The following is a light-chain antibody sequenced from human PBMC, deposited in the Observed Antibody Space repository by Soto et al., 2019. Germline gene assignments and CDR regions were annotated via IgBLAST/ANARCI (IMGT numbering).Light chain of an antibody. CDR3: QHYNIYSPWT. Sequence: DIQMTQSPSTLSASVGDRVTITCRASQSISSWLAWYQQKPGKAPKLLIYDASSLESGVPSRFSGSGSGTEFTLTISSLQPDDFATYECQHYNIYSPWTFGQGTKVEIK. CDR2: DAS. J-gene: IGKJ1*01. V-gene: IGKV1-5*01. CDR1: QSISSW.